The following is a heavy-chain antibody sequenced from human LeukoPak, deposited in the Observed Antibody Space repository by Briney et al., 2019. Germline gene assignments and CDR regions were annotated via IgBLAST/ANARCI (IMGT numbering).Heavy chain of an antibody. CDR3: ASVYYDFWSGYFLDY. J-gene: IGHJ4*02. CDR2: ISGSGGST. V-gene: IGHV3-23*01. D-gene: IGHD3-3*01. Sequence: PGGSLRLSCAASGFTFSSYAMSWVRQAPGKGLEWVSAISGSGGSTYYADSVKGRFTISRDNSKNTLYLQMNSLRAEDTAVYYCASVYYDFWSGYFLDYWGQGTLVTVSS. CDR1: GFTFSSYA.